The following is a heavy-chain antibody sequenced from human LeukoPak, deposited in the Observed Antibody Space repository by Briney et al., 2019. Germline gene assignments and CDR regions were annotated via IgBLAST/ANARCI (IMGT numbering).Heavy chain of an antibody. CDR2: ISYDGSNK. D-gene: IGHD3-22*01. J-gene: IGHJ4*01. CDR1: GFTFSSYA. Sequence: GGSLRLSCAASGFTFSSYAMHWVRQAPGKGLEWVAVISYDGSNKYYADSVKGRFTISRDNSKNTLYLQMNSLRAEDTAVYYCAKDRLGALYYYDSSGYYRFDYWGQGTLVTVSS. CDR3: AKDRLGALYYYDSSGYYRFDY. V-gene: IGHV3-30-3*01.